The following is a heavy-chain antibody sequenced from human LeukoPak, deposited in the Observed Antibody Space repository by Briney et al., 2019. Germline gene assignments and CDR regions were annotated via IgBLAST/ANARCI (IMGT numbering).Heavy chain of an antibody. CDR3: ARESLRPKYFDY. CDR1: GGTFSSYA. V-gene: IGHV1-69*01. D-gene: IGHD3-16*01. Sequence: GSSVKVSCKASGGTFSSYAISWVRQAPGQGLEWMGGIIPIFGTANYAQKFQGRVTITADESTSTAYMEQSSLRSEDTAVYYCARESLRPKYFDYWGQGTLVTVSS. J-gene: IGHJ4*02. CDR2: IIPIFGTA.